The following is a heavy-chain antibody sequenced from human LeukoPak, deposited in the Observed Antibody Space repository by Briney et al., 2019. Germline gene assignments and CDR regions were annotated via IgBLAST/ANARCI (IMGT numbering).Heavy chain of an antibody. J-gene: IGHJ4*02. CDR3: ARVRWLGESPYDY. Sequence: ASVKVSCKASGCTFTSYDINWVRQATGQGLEWMGWMNPNSGNTGYAQKFQGRVTMTRNTSISTAYMELSSLRSEDTAVYYCARVRWLGESPYDYWGQGTLVTVSS. CDR2: MNPNSGNT. CDR1: GCTFTSYD. D-gene: IGHD3-10*01. V-gene: IGHV1-8*01.